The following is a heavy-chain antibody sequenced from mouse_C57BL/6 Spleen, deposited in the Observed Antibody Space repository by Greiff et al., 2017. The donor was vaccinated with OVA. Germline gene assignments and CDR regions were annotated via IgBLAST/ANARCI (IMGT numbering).Heavy chain of an antibody. CDR1: GYAFTNYL. Sequence: LQESGAELVRPGTSVKVSCKASGYAFTNYLIEWVKQRPGQGLEWIGVINPGSGGTNYNEKFKGKATLTADKSSSTAYMQLSSLTSEDSAVYFCARGEDKYSNYIDYWGQGTTLTVSS. CDR3: ARGEDKYSNYIDY. J-gene: IGHJ2*01. D-gene: IGHD2-5*01. CDR2: INPGSGGT. V-gene: IGHV1-54*01.